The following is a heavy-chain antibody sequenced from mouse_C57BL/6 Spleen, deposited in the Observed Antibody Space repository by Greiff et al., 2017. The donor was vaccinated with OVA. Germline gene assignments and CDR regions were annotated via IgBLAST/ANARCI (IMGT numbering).Heavy chain of an antibody. D-gene: IGHD1-1*01. J-gene: IGHJ1*03. V-gene: IGHV1-31*01. CDR1: GYSFTGYY. CDR2: IYPYNGVS. CDR3: ARGDYYGSSYWYFDV. Sequence: EVHLVESGPELVKPGASVKISCKASGYSFTGYYMHWVKQSHGNILDWIGYIYPYNGVSSYNQKFKGKATLTVDKSSSTAYMELRSLTSEDSAVYYCARGDYYGSSYWYFDVWGTGTTVTVSS.